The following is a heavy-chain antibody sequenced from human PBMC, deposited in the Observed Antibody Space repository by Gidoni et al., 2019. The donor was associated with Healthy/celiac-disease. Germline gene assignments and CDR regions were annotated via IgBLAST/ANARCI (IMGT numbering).Heavy chain of an antibody. V-gene: IGHV3-15*01. Sequence: EVQLVDSGGGFVKPGGSLRLSLAPSGFTFLTASMSWVRQARGKGLEWVGSIKSKTEGGKTDYAAPVKGRFTISRDDSKNTLYLQMNSLKTEDTAVYYCTTDGQYSSGWDYYYYGIDVWGQGTTVTVSS. D-gene: IGHD6-19*01. J-gene: IGHJ6*02. CDR2: IKSKTEGGKT. CDR3: TTDGQYSSGWDYYYYGIDV. CDR1: GFTFLTAS.